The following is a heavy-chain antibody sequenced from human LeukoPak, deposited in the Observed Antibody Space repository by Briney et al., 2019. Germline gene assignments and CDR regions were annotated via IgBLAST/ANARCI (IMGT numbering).Heavy chain of an antibody. J-gene: IGHJ4*02. CDR3: ARAPTNWVYFDC. CDR2: ISSDGSST. V-gene: IGHV3-74*01. Sequence: GGSLRLSCAASGFTFSNYWMHWVRQAPGKGLVWVSRISSDGSSTTYADSVKGRFTISRDNAKNTLYLQVNSLRAGDTALYYCARAPTNWVYFDCWGQGSLVTVSS. CDR1: GFTFSNYW. D-gene: IGHD7-27*01.